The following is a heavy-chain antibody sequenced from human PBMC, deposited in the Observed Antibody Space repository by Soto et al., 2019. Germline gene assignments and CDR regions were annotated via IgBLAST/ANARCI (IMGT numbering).Heavy chain of an antibody. D-gene: IGHD1-1*01. CDR1: GYTFTGYY. CDR2: INPNSGGT. V-gene: IGHV1-2*02. Sequence: GASVKVSCKASGYTFTGYYMHWVRQAPGQGLEWMGWINPNSGGTNYAQKFQGRVTMTRDTSISTAYMELSRLRSDDTAVYYCARDVERYYDRYAFDIWGQGTMVTVSS. CDR3: ARDVERYYDRYAFDI. J-gene: IGHJ3*02.